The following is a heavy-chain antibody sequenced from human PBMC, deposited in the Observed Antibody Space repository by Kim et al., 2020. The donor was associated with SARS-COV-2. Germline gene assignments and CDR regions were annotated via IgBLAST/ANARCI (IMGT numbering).Heavy chain of an antibody. V-gene: IGHV4-34*01. D-gene: IGHD3-10*01. CDR2: INHSGST. CDR3: ARNTIRITMVRGVITPQYYFDY. J-gene: IGHJ4*02. CDR1: GGSFSGYY. Sequence: SETLSLTCAVYGGSFSGYYWSWIRQPPGKGLEWIGEINHSGSTNYNQFLKSRVTISVDTSKNQFSLKLSSVTAADTAVYYCARNTIRITMVRGVITPQYYFDYWGQGTLGTVSS.